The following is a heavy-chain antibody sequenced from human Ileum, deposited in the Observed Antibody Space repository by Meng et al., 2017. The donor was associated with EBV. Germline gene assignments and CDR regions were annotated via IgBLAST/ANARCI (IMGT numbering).Heavy chain of an antibody. J-gene: IGHJ4*02. V-gene: IGHV1-69*01. D-gene: IGHD3-22*01. CDR1: GGTFSRLA. CDR2: IIPFFGTG. Sequence: QVQRVQAGAGVKKPGSVVKVSCKASGGTFSRLARSWVRQGPGQGLEWMGGIIPFFGTGNHAQRFQGRVTISVDEPTSTAYMELSSLRSEDTAVYYCASMPRVSSGFPDWGQGTLVTVSS. CDR3: ASMPRVSSGFPD.